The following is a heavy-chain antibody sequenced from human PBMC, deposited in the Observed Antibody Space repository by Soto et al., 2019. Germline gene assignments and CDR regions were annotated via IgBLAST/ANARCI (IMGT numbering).Heavy chain of an antibody. CDR3: AAGDYASGSRDY. J-gene: IGHJ4*02. CDR1: GFTVSSNY. V-gene: IGHV3-66*01. D-gene: IGHD3-10*01. Sequence: EVQLVESGGGSVQPGGSLRLSCAASGFTVSSNYMSWFRQAPGRGLEWVSSIYSIGSADYADSVKGRFTISRDNSKNTMYLQMNSLRAEDSAVYYCAAGDYASGSRDYWGQGPLVTVSS. CDR2: IYSIGSA.